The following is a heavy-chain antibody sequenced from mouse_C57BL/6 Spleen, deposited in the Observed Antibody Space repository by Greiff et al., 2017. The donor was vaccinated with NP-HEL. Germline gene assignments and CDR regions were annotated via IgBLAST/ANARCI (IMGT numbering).Heavy chain of an antibody. CDR3: ARPYDYDEDYFDY. CDR1: GFTFSDYG. CDR2: ISSGSSTI. J-gene: IGHJ2*01. D-gene: IGHD2-4*01. V-gene: IGHV5-17*01. Sequence: EVQLQESGGGLVKPGGSLKLSCAASGFTFSDYGMHWVRQAPEKGLEWVAYISSGSSTIYYADTVKGRFTISRDNAKNTLFLQMTSLRSEDTAMYYCARPYDYDEDYFDYWGQGTTLTVSS.